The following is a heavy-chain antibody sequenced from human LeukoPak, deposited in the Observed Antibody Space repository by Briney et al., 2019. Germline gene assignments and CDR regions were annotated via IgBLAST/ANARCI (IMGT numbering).Heavy chain of an antibody. CDR3: ARVSCSSTSCFGDY. CDR2: INHSGST. V-gene: IGHV4-34*01. J-gene: IGHJ4*02. Sequence: SETLSLTCAVYGGPFSGYYWSWIRQPPGKGLEWIGEINHSGSTNYNPSLKSRVTISVDTSKNQFSLKLSSVTAADTAVYYCARVSCSSTSCFGDYWGQGTLVTVSS. D-gene: IGHD2-2*01. CDR1: GGPFSGYY.